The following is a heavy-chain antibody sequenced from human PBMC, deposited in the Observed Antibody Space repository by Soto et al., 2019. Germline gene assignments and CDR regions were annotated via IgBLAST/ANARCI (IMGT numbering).Heavy chain of an antibody. V-gene: IGHV1-46*01. CDR3: ARGRSAVTIFGVVTSPLDY. CDR1: GYTFTSYY. D-gene: IGHD3-3*01. J-gene: IGHJ4*02. CDR2: INPSGGST. Sequence: ASVKVSCKASGYTFTSYYMHWVRQAPGQGLEWMGIINPSGGSTSYAQKFQGRVTMTRDTSTSTVYMELSSLRSEDMAVYYCARGRSAVTIFGVVTSPLDYWGQGTLVTVSS.